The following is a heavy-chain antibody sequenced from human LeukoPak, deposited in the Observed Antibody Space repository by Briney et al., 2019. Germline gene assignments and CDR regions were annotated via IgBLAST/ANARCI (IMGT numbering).Heavy chain of an antibody. V-gene: IGHV3-20*04. CDR3: ARDPRDRSGYYYANY. Sequence: GGSLRLSCAASGFTFDDYGMNWVRQAPGKGLEWVSGINWNGVSTGYSDSVKGRFTISRDNARNSLYLQMNSLRAEDTALYYCARDPRDRSGYYYANYRGQGALVTVSS. CDR2: INWNGVST. J-gene: IGHJ4*02. CDR1: GFTFDDYG. D-gene: IGHD3-22*01.